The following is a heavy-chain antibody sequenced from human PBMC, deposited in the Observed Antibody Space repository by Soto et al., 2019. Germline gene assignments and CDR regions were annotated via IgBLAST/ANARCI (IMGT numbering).Heavy chain of an antibody. V-gene: IGHV4-59*01. Sequence: SETLSLTCTVSGGSISSYYWSWIRQPPGKGLEWIGYIYYSGSTNYNPSLKSRVTISVDTSKNQFSLKLSSVTAADTAVYYCASVGIAAAGMRRAEYFQHWGQGTLVTVSS. CDR3: ASVGIAAAGMRRAEYFQH. D-gene: IGHD6-13*01. CDR2: IYYSGST. CDR1: GGSISSYY. J-gene: IGHJ1*01.